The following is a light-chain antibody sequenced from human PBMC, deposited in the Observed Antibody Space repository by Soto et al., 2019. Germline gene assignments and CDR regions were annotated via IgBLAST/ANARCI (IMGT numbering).Light chain of an antibody. Sequence: QSALTQPPSVSGSPGQSVTISCTGTSSDVGSYNRVSWYQQSPGTAPKLMIYEVSNRPSGVSDRFSGSKSGNTASLTISGLQAEDEDDYYCSLYTTSSTFVFGTGTKLTVL. V-gene: IGLV2-18*01. CDR2: EVS. CDR1: SSDVGSYNR. J-gene: IGLJ1*01. CDR3: SLYTTSSTFV.